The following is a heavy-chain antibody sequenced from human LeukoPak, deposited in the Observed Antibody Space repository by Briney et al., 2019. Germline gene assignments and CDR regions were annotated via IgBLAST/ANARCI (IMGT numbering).Heavy chain of an antibody. Sequence: SETLSLTCTVSGVSISSSNSYWGWIRQPPGKGLEWIGSIYYSGNTYYNASLKSQVSISIDTSKNQFPLKLSSVTAADAAVYYCARVWELSDAFDIWGQGTMVTVSS. CDR2: IYYSGNT. J-gene: IGHJ3*02. CDR1: GVSISSSNSY. CDR3: ARVWELSDAFDI. V-gene: IGHV4-39*06. D-gene: IGHD1-26*01.